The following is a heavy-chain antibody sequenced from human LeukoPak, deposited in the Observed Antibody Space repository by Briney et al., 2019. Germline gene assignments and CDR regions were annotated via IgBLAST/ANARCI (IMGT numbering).Heavy chain of an antibody. D-gene: IGHD5-24*01. J-gene: IGHJ4*02. CDR2: ISSASNTI. CDR1: GFIFSSYS. CDR3: ARDFLGMATDY. V-gene: IGHV3-48*01. Sequence: GESLRLSCAASGFIFSSYSMNWVRQAPGKGLEWVSYISSASNTIYYADSVKGRFTISRDNAKNSLYLQMNSLRAEDTAMYYCARDFLGMATDYWGQGTLVTVSS.